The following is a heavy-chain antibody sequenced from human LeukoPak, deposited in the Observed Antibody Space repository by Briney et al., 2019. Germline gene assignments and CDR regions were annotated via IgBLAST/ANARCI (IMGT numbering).Heavy chain of an antibody. Sequence: SLKVSCKAYGGTFGSYAISWVRQAPGQGLEWMGRIIPIFGTANDAQKFQGRVTITTDESTSTGYMELSSLRSEDTAVYYCLYSYGYAYAAWGQGALVTVSS. J-gene: IGHJ4*02. V-gene: IGHV1-69*05. D-gene: IGHD5-18*01. CDR2: IIPIFGTA. CDR1: GGTFGSYA. CDR3: LYSYGYAYAA.